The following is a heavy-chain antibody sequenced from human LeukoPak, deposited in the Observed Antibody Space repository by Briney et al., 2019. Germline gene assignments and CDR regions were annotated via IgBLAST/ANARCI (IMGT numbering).Heavy chain of an antibody. D-gene: IGHD4-17*01. V-gene: IGHV4-31*03. J-gene: IGHJ1*01. CDR3: ARGRTVTTRGFQH. Sequence: SQTLALTCTVSGGPFNSRGYYWSWIRQHPGNGLEGVGYIYYSGSHYYNPSLRSRLTITVEISKNQFSLKLSPVTAADPPVYYCARGRTVTTRGFQHWGRGTLVAVSS. CDR2: IYYSGSH. CDR1: GGPFNSRGYY.